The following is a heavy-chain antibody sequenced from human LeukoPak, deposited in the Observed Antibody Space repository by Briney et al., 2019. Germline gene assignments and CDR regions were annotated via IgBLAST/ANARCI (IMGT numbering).Heavy chain of an antibody. D-gene: IGHD6-13*01. CDR1: GGSISSSSYY. V-gene: IGHV4-39*01. CDR3: ARVDSSSWYYYYYGMDV. CDR2: IYYSGST. J-gene: IGHJ6*02. Sequence: PSETLSLTCTVSGGSISSSSYYWGWIRQPPGKGLEWIGSIYYSGSTYYNPSLKSRVTISVDTSKNQFSLKLSSVTAADTAVYYCARVDSSSWYYYYYGMDVWGQGTTVTVSS.